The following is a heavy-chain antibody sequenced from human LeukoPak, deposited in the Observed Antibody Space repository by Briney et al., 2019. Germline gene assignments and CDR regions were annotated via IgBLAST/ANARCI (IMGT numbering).Heavy chain of an antibody. V-gene: IGHV3-33*01. Sequence: HPGGSLRLSCAASGFTFSSYGMHWVRQAPGKGLEWVAVIWYDGSNKYYADSVKGRFTISRDNSKNTLYLQINRLRVEDTAVYYCARVKIYDFWSGHNFDYWGQGTLVTVSS. CDR1: GFTFSSYG. CDR3: ARVKIYDFWSGHNFDY. J-gene: IGHJ4*02. D-gene: IGHD3-3*01. CDR2: IWYDGSNK.